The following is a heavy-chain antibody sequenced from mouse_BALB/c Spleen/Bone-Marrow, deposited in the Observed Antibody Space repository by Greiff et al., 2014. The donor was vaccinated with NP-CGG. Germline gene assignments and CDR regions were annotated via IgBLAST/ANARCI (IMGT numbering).Heavy chain of an antibody. V-gene: IGHV1-34*01. CDR3: VRGPTTLVAYYYAMDY. Sequence: VQLQQSGPDLVKPGASVKISCKASDYSFTDYYMHWVKQSHGKSLEWIGRVNPNSGGTDYNQKFKGKAMLTVDKSSTTAYMELRSLTSEDSAVYYCVRGPTTLVAYYYAMDYWGQGTSVTVSS. CDR1: DYSFTDYY. D-gene: IGHD1-1*01. CDR2: VNPNSGGT. J-gene: IGHJ4*01.